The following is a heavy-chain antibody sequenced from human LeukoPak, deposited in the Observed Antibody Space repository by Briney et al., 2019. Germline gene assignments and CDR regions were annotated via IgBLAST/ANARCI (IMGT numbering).Heavy chain of an antibody. CDR3: ARDRDYGCFDY. Sequence: PGGSLRLYCAASGFAVSSNFMSWVRQAPGKGLEWVSDIYSIGTTYYADSVKGRYTISRDNTRNTLYLQMNSVRAEDTAVYYCARDRDYGCFDYWGQGTLVTVSS. CDR2: IYSIGTT. J-gene: IGHJ4*02. D-gene: IGHD4/OR15-4a*01. V-gene: IGHV3-53*01. CDR1: GFAVSSNF.